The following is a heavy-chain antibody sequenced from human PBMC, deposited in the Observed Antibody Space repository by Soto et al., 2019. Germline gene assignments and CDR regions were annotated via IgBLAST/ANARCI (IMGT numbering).Heavy chain of an antibody. CDR2: IWYDGSNK. V-gene: IGHV3-33*03. D-gene: IGHD1-26*01. J-gene: IGHJ3*02. CDR3: ARAQYTGSYFDACDI. Sequence: LRLSCAGSGFSFSSYGMHWVRQATGKGLDWVAVIWYDGSNKYYADPVKGRFTISRDNSKNTLYLQMNSLRVEDTAVYYCARAQYTGSYFDACDIWGQGTMVTVSS. CDR1: GFSFSSYG.